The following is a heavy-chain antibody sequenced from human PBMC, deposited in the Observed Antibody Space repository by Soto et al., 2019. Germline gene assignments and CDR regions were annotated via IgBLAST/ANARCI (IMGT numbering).Heavy chain of an antibody. CDR1: GYTFTSYY. Sequence: ASVKVSCKASGYTFTSYYMHWVRQAPGQGLEWMGIINPSGGSTSYAQKFQGRVTMTRDTSTSTVYMELSSLRSEDTAVYYCARGPPAYYDILTGESVWFDPWGQGTLVTVSS. CDR3: ARGPPAYYDILTGESVWFDP. CDR2: INPSGGST. J-gene: IGHJ5*02. D-gene: IGHD3-9*01. V-gene: IGHV1-46*03.